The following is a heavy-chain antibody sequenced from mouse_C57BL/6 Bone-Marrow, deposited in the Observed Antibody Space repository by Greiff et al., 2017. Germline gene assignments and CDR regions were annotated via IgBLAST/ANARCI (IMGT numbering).Heavy chain of an antibody. J-gene: IGHJ3*01. Sequence: EVKLQESGPELVKPGASVKISCKASGYSFTDYNMNWVKQSNGKSLEWIGVINPNYGTTSYNQKFKGKATLTVDQSSSTAYMQLNSLTSEDSAVYYCAPHYYGSSYGFAYWGQGTLVTVSA. CDR3: APHYYGSSYGFAY. CDR1: GYSFTDYN. D-gene: IGHD1-1*01. CDR2: INPNYGTT. V-gene: IGHV1-39*01.